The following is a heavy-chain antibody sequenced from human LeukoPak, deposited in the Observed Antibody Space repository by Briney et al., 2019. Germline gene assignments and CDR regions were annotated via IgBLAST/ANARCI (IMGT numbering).Heavy chain of an antibody. J-gene: IGHJ4*02. CDR2: IKTKTDGETT. V-gene: IGHV3-15*01. CDR3: TTDHLLWFEELLYIDY. CDR1: GFTFSYAW. Sequence: PGGSLRLSCAASGFTFSYAWMSWVRQAPGKGLEWVGHIKTKTDGETTDYAAPVKGRFTISRDDSKNTLYLQMNSLKTEDTAVYYCTTDHLLWFEELLYIDYWGQGTLVTVSS. D-gene: IGHD3-10*01.